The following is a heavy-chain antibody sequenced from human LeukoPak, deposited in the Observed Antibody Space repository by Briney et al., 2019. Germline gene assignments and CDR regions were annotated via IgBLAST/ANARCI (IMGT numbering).Heavy chain of an antibody. V-gene: IGHV3-33*01. CDR2: IWYDGSNK. CDR3: ARGAGTGSKYDH. J-gene: IGHJ4*02. CDR1: GFTFSNYA. D-gene: IGHD3-10*01. Sequence: GRSLRLSCAASGFTFSNYAMHWVRQAPGKGLEWVAVIWYDGSNKYYADSVKGRFVISRDDSKNTLYLEMNSLRADDTAVYHCARGAGTGSKYDHWGQGTLVTASS.